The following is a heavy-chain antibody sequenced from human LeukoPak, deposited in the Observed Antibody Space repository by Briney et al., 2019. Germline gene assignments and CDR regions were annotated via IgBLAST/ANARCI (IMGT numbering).Heavy chain of an antibody. CDR2: ISYDGSNK. V-gene: IGHV3-30*18. CDR3: AKDLGYCSSTSCAPGVY. CDR1: GFIFSSYS. D-gene: IGHD2-2*03. J-gene: IGHJ4*02. Sequence: GGSLRLSCAASGFIFSSYSMSWVRQAPGKGLEWVAVISYDGSNKYYADSVKGRFTISRDNSKNTLYLQMNSLRAEDTAVYYCAKDLGYCSSTSCAPGVYWGQGTLVTVSS.